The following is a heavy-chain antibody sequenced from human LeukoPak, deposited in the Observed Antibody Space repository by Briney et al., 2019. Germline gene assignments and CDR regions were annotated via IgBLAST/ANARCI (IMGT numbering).Heavy chain of an antibody. CDR2: FSRSGPDT. J-gene: IGHJ4*02. Sequence: GGSLRLSCAASGFTFGSSAMSWVRQAPGKGPEWVSTFSRSGPDTYYADSVKGRFAIFRDNSKNTLYLQMNSLRAEDTAVYYCAKGSLGSWYYFDYWGQGTLVTVSS. D-gene: IGHD6-13*01. CDR1: GFTFGSSA. V-gene: IGHV3-23*01. CDR3: AKGSLGSWYYFDY.